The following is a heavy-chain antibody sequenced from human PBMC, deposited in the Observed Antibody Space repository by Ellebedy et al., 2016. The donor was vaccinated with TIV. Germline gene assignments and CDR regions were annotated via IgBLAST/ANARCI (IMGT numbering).Heavy chain of an antibody. CDR2: ISWDGAVT. CDR3: AKDMGHSGYSNFDS. CDR1: GFMFADYA. Sequence: PGGSLRLSCAASGFMFADYAMYWVRHPPGKGLEWVSLISWDGAVTYYADSVKDRFTISRDNSRNSLYLQMNSLRPEDTALYYCAKDMGHSGYSNFDSWGQGTLVTVSS. V-gene: IGHV3-43D*03. J-gene: IGHJ4*02. D-gene: IGHD3-22*01.